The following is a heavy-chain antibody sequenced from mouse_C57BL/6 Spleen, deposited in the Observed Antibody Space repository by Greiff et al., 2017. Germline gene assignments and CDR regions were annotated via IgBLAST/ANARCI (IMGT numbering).Heavy chain of an antibody. D-gene: IGHD1-1*01. CDR1: GYSITSGYD. V-gene: IGHV3-1*01. J-gene: IGHJ4*01. CDR3: ARAPYYYYYAMDY. CDR2: ISYSGST. Sequence: EVQLKESGPGMVKPSQSLSLTCTVTGYSITSGYDWHWIRHFPGNKLEWMGYISYSGSTNYNPSLKSRISITHDTSKNHFFLKLNSVTTEDTATYYCARAPYYYYYAMDYWGQGTSVTVSS.